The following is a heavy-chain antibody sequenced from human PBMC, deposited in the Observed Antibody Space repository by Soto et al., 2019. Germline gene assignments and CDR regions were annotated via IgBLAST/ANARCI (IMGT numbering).Heavy chain of an antibody. V-gene: IGHV3-7*01. J-gene: IGHJ5*02. CDR2: IKQDGSEK. Sequence: EVQLVESGGGLVQPGGSLRLSCAASGFTFSSYWMSWVRQAPGKGLEWVANIKQDGSEKYYVDSVKGRFTISRDNAKNSLYLQMNRLRAEDTAGYYCAREEADSSADLIDPWGQGTLVTVSS. CDR3: AREEADSSADLIDP. CDR1: GFTFSSYW. D-gene: IGHD6-19*01.